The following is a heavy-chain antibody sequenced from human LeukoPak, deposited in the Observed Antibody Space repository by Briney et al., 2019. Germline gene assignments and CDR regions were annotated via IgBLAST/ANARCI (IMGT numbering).Heavy chain of an antibody. CDR2: IISSGSTI. D-gene: IGHD3-10*02. Sequence: GRSLRPSCAASAFTSSSYEMNWVRQPPRKGREWVSNIISSGSTICYADSVKGRFTISRDNAKNSLYLQKNTLRAEDTAVYYCAELGITMIGGVWGKGTTVTISS. CDR1: AFTSSSYE. J-gene: IGHJ6*04. V-gene: IGHV3-48*03. CDR3: AELGITMIGGV.